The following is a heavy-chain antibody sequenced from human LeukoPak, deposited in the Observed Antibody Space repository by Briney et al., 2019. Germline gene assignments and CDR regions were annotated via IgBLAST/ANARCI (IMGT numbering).Heavy chain of an antibody. CDR3: ARDYCSGGSCYSGGVYFDY. D-gene: IGHD2-15*01. V-gene: IGHV3-64*01. Sequence: PGGSLRLSCAASGFTFSSYAMHWVRQAPGKGLEYVSAISSNGGSTYYANSVKGRFTISRDNSKNTLYLQMDSLRAEDMAVYYCARDYCSGGSCYSGGVYFDYWGQGTLVTVSS. CDR1: GFTFSSYA. CDR2: ISSNGGST. J-gene: IGHJ4*02.